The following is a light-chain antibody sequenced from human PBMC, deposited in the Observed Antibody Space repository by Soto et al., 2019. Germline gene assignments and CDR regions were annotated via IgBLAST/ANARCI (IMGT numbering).Light chain of an antibody. CDR1: SSNIGSRA. CDR2: ANN. CDR3: ATWDVSQNDWV. V-gene: IGLV1-44*01. J-gene: IGLJ3*02. Sequence: QLVLTQPPSASGTPGQRVIISCSGSSSNIGSRAVSWYQQLPGMAPKLLIYANNQRSSEAPDRFSGSKSGTSASLAISGLQSEDESDYYCATWDVSQNDWVFGGGTKVTVL.